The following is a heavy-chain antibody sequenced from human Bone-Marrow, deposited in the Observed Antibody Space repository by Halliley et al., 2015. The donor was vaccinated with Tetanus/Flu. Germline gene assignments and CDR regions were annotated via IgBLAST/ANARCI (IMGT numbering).Heavy chain of an antibody. Sequence: SLRLSCVVSGFAFGTYDMTWVRQAPGKGLEWISHISNSGHTTHYAASVKGRFTISRDNAKNSLYLQMNSLRAEDTAVYYCAREFSTPWADYGMDVWGQGTTVTVSS. D-gene: IGHD2-2*01. CDR2: ISNSGHTT. CDR1: GFAFGTYD. CDR3: AREFSTPWADYGMDV. V-gene: IGHV3-48*03. J-gene: IGHJ6*02.